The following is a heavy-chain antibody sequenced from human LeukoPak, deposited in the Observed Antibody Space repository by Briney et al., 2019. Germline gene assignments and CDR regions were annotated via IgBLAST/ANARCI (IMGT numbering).Heavy chain of an antibody. CDR3: ARDRDEPYESSFDY. J-gene: IGHJ4*02. CDR1: GRSLSGYS. V-gene: IGHV3-21*01. D-gene: IGHD3-3*01. Sequence: ETLSLTYAVYGRSLSGYSWSWVRQAPGKGLEWVSSISSSSSYIYYADSVKGRFTISRDNAKNSLYLQMNSLRAEDTAVYYCARDRDEPYESSFDYWGQGTLVTVSS. CDR2: ISSSSSYI.